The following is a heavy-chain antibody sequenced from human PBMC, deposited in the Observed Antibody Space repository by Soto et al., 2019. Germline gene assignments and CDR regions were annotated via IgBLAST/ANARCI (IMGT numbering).Heavy chain of an antibody. V-gene: IGHV1-8*01. CDR3: ARMATFGSLNWFDP. D-gene: IGHD3-16*01. Sequence: ASVKVSCKASGYSFTNNDVTWVRQATGQGLEWMGWMNPGSGDTGYAQKFQGRVTMTRDISIATAYMELSSLRSDDTAIYYCARMATFGSLNWFDPWGQGTLVTVSS. CDR2: MNPGSGDT. J-gene: IGHJ5*02. CDR1: GYSFTNND.